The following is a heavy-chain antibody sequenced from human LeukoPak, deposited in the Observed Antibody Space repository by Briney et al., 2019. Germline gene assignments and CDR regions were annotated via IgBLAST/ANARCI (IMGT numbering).Heavy chain of an antibody. V-gene: IGHV4-39*07. CDR2: IYYSGST. CDR1: GGSISSSSYY. Sequence: PSETLSLTCTVSGGSISSSSYYWGWIRQPPGKGLEWIGSIYYSGSTYYNPSLKSRVTISVDTSKNQFSLKLSSVTAADTAVYYCARDTDSSGYYGYWGQGTLVTVSS. D-gene: IGHD3-22*01. CDR3: ARDTDSSGYYGY. J-gene: IGHJ4*02.